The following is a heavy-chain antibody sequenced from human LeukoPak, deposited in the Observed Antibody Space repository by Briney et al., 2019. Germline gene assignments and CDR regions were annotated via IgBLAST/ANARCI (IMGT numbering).Heavy chain of an antibody. CDR3: VRSQFSSSS. J-gene: IGHJ5*02. D-gene: IGHD6-13*01. CDR2: IKRDGGEK. CDR1: GVSFSTDW. Sequence: PGGSLRLSCVTPGVSFSTDWMSWVRQAPGKGLEWVANIKRDGGEKYYVDSVKDRFTISRDNAKNSLYLQMNSLRAEDTAVYYCVRSQFSSSSWGQGTLVTVSS. V-gene: IGHV3-7*01.